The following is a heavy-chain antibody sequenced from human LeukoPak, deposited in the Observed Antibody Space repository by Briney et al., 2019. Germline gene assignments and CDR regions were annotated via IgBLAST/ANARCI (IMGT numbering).Heavy chain of an antibody. CDR3: TRLVGAALMDY. Sequence: GGSLRLSCAASGFTFSGSAMHWVRQASGKGLEWVGRIRSKANSYATAYAASVKGRFTISRDDSKNTAYLQMNSLKTEDTAVYYCTRLVGAALMDYWGQGTLVTVSS. V-gene: IGHV3-73*01. J-gene: IGHJ4*02. CDR1: GFTFSGSA. D-gene: IGHD1-26*01. CDR2: IRSKANSYAT.